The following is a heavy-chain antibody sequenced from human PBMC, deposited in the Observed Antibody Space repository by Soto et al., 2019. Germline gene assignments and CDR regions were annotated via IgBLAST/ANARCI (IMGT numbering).Heavy chain of an antibody. CDR3: ASFRYNGYYGMDV. Sequence: SQTLSLTCAISGDSVSTNSATWDWIRQSPSRGLEWLGRTYYRSKWYNDYAVSVKGRITINPDTSNNQLSLQLNSVTPDDTAVYYCASFRYNGYYGMDVWGQGTTVTVSS. CDR1: GDSVSTNSAT. CDR2: TYYRSKWYN. D-gene: IGHD1-26*01. V-gene: IGHV6-1*01. J-gene: IGHJ6*02.